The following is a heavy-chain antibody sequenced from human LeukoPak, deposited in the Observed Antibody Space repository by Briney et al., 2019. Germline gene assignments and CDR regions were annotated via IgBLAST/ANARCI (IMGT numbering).Heavy chain of an antibody. V-gene: IGHV4-39*01. CDR2: IHYRGHT. D-gene: IGHD3-10*01. CDR3: AKQRAYRGEWAFDI. J-gene: IGHJ3*02. Sequence: SGTLSLTCTVSIGSISSQPDYWVWIRQTPGQGLEWIASIHYRGHTFYNPSLKSRITISVDTSKNQMSLWLNSVTAADTAVYYCAKQRAYRGEWAFDIWGQGTRVIVS. CDR1: IGSISSQPDY.